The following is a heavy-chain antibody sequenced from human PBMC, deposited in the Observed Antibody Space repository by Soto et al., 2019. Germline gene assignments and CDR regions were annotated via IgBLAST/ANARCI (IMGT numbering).Heavy chain of an antibody. CDR3: AKSNYDFWSGYYPPDY. V-gene: IGHV3-30*18. CDR2: ISYDGSNK. J-gene: IGHJ4*02. CDR1: GFTFSSYS. Sequence: QVQLVESGGGVVQPGRSLRLSCAASGFTFSSYSMHWVRQAPGKGLEWVVVISYDGSNKYYADSVKGRFTISRDNSKNTLYLQMNSLRAEDTAVYYCAKSNYDFWSGYYPPDYWGQGTLVTVSS. D-gene: IGHD3-3*01.